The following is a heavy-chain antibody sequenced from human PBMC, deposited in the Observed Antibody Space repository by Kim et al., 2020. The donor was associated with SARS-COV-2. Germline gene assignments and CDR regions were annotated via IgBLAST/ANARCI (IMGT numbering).Heavy chain of an antibody. J-gene: IGHJ6*03. CDR2: IIPILGIA. CDR3: ARGRGSPTVTYCYYYMDV. V-gene: IGHV1-69*04. D-gene: IGHD2-21*02. CDR1: GGTFSSYA. Sequence: SVKVSCKASGGTFSSYAISWVRQAPGQGLEWMGRIIPILGIANYAQKFQGRVTITADKSTSTAYMELSSLRSEDTAVYYCARGRGSPTVTYCYYYMDVWGKGTTVTVSS.